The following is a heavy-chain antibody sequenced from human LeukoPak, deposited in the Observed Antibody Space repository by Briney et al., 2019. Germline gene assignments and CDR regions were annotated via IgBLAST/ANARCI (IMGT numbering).Heavy chain of an antibody. CDR2: VSYSGST. CDR1: GDSISSSNYY. V-gene: IGHV4-39*01. J-gene: IGHJ4*02. D-gene: IGHD3-3*01. Sequence: SETLSLTCTVSGDSISSSNYYWDWIRQPPGKGLEWIGSVSYSGSTYYNPSLWGRVTISVDMSKNQFSLKLSSVTAADTAVYYCARGQDFWSGYLADWGQGTLVTVSS. CDR3: ARGQDFWSGYLAD.